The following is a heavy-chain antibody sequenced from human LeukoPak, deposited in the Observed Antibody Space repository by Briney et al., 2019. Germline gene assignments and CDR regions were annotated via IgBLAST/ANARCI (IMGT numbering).Heavy chain of an antibody. V-gene: IGHV4-61*02. D-gene: IGHD3-10*01. J-gene: IGHJ5*02. CDR3: ARETMVRFDP. CDR1: GDTISSGDYY. Sequence: PSETLSLTCTVSGDTISSGDYYWRWVRQPAGTGLEWIGRISSSGSTNYNPSLKSRVTISVDTSKNQFSLKLSSVTAADTAVYYCARETMVRFDPWGQGTLVTVSS. CDR2: ISSSGST.